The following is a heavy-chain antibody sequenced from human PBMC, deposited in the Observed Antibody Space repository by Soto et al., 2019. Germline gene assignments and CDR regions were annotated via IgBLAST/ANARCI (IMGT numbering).Heavy chain of an antibody. V-gene: IGHV4-31*03. D-gene: IGHD4-17*01. CDR3: AVAMTTVTTYDD. Sequence: QVQLQESGPGLVKPSQTLSLTCTVSGGSFSSGSYCWSWIRQHPGKGLEWIGYIYYSGSTYYNPYHTSRVTRSADTSKNHSTLKLSSETAADTAVYYCAVAMTTVTTYDDGGQVTLVTVSS. CDR2: IYYSGST. J-gene: IGHJ4*02. CDR1: GGSFSSGSYC.